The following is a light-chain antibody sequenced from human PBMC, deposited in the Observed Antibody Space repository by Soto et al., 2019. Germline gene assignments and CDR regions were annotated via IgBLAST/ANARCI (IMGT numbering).Light chain of an antibody. CDR2: AAS. CDR1: QRIDDY. Sequence: DLQMTQSPSSLSASVGDRVTLTCRASQRIDDYLGWCQQKPGKAPKSLISAASRLQSGVPSRFSATGSGTDFTLTISSLEPEDFATYYCQQYHSYPYTFGQGTKLEIK. V-gene: IGKV1-16*01. J-gene: IGKJ2*01. CDR3: QQYHSYPYT.